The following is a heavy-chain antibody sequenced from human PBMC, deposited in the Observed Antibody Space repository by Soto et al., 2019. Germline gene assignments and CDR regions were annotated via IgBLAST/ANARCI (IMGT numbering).Heavy chain of an antibody. J-gene: IGHJ5*02. CDR3: ARASTVTTQGSRNKWFDP. CDR1: GGSISSYY. CDR2: IYYSGST. Sequence: SETLSLTCTVSGGSISSYYWSWIRQPPGKGLEWIGYIYYSGSTNYNPSLKSRVTISVDTSKNQFSLKLSSVTAADTAVYYCARASTVTTQGSRNKWFDPWGQATLVTVSS. V-gene: IGHV4-59*08. D-gene: IGHD4-17*01.